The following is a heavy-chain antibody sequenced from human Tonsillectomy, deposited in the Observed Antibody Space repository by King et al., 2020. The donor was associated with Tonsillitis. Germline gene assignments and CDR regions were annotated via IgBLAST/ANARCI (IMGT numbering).Heavy chain of an antibody. CDR1: GFTFSSYA. J-gene: IGHJ4*02. CDR3: AKAVGYDNSGYYFDY. CDR2: ISGSGGIT. V-gene: IGHV3-23*04. D-gene: IGHD3-22*01. Sequence: VQLVESGGGLVQPGGSLRLSCAASGFTFSSYAMNWVRQAPGKGLEWVSVISGSGGITYYADSVKGRFSISRDNSKSTLFLHMNSLRGDDTAVYYCAKAVGYDNSGYYFDYWGQGTLVTVSS.